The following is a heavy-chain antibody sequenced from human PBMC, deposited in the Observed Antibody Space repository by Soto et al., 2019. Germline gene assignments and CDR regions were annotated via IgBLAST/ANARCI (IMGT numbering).Heavy chain of an antibody. CDR3: VTRECTNNGCHFT. CDR1: GASISTIDW. J-gene: IGHJ4*02. D-gene: IGHD2-8*01. CDR2: IHHTGSPT. Sequence: HVQLQESGPGLVKPSETLSLTCAVSGASISTIDWWTWVRQPPGKGLEWIGDIHHTGSPTNYSPSLQSRVTVSLDTSENQFSLRRTSVTAADTAVYQCVTRECTNNGCHFTWGQGTLVTVSS. V-gene: IGHV4-4*02.